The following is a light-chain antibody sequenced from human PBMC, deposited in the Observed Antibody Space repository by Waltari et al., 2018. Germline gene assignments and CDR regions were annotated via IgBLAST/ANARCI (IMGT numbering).Light chain of an antibody. J-gene: IGKJ4*01. Sequence: DIVMTQSPDSLAVSLGERATINCKSSQSVLSSSDNQNSLAWYQQKPGQPPKLLIYWASTRESGVPDRFSGSGSGTDFTLTISSLQTEDVAVYYCQQYYTTLTFGGGTKVEIK. CDR3: QQYYTTLT. CDR2: WAS. V-gene: IGKV4-1*01. CDR1: QSVLSSSDNQNS.